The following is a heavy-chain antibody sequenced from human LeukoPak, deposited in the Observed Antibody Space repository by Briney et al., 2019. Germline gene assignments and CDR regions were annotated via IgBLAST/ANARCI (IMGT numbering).Heavy chain of an antibody. Sequence: SETLSLTCTVSGGSISSSSYYWGWIRQPPWKGLEWIGSIYYSGSTYYNPSLKSRVTISVDTSKNQFSLKLSSVTAADTAVYYCVKNRDYYYYYMDVWGKGTTVTISS. J-gene: IGHJ6*03. CDR2: IYYSGST. CDR1: GGSISSSSYY. D-gene: IGHD1/OR15-1a*01. V-gene: IGHV4-39*01. CDR3: VKNRDYYYYYMDV.